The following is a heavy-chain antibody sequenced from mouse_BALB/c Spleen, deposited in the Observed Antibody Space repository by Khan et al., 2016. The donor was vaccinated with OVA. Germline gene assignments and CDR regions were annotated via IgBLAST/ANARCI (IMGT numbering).Heavy chain of an antibody. CDR1: GFNIKDTY. CDR2: IDPANGNV. V-gene: IGHV14-3*02. D-gene: IGHD2-10*01. Sequence: VQLQQSGAEFVKPGASVKLSCTASGFNIKDTYMHWINQRPQQGLVWIGRIDPANGNVKYDPKFQDKATIAADASSNTATLHHSSLTSEDTAVYYCARGAYNGLFAYWGQGTLVTVSA. J-gene: IGHJ3*01. CDR3: ARGAYNGLFAY.